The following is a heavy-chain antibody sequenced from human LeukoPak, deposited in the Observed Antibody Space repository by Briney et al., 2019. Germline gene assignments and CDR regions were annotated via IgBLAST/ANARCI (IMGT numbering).Heavy chain of an antibody. CDR1: GYTFTGYY. J-gene: IGHJ6*03. Sequence: GASVKVSCKASGYTFTGYYMHWVRQAPGQGLEWMGRINPNSGGTNYAQKLQGRVTMTRDTSISTAYMELSRLRSDDTAVYYCARGEYRSSSAYYYYYMDVWGKGTTVTVSS. CDR2: INPNSGGT. V-gene: IGHV1-2*06. D-gene: IGHD6-6*01. CDR3: ARGEYRSSSAYYYYYMDV.